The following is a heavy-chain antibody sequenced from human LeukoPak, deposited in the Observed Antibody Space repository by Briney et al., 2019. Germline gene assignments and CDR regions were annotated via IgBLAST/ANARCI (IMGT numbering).Heavy chain of an antibody. J-gene: IGHJ6*02. CDR2: IHYSGRP. CDR1: GGSISGHY. D-gene: IGHD3-16*01. Sequence: SETLSLTCTVSGGSISGHYWTWIRQPPGKGLEWIGQIHYSGRPDYNPSLKSRVTISVDTSKNQLPLKVTSVTGADTAVYYCARFGVDYDMDVRGQGTTVTVSS. CDR3: ARFGVDYDMDV. V-gene: IGHV4-59*11.